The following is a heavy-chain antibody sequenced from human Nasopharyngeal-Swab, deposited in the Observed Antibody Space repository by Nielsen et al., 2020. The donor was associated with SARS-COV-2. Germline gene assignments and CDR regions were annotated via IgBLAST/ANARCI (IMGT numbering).Heavy chain of an antibody. D-gene: IGHD3-9*01. CDR2: ISYDGSNK. V-gene: IGHV3-30*18. CDR3: AKDPMGYDILTGYYPYYFDY. J-gene: IGHJ4*02. Sequence: WIRQPPGKGLEWVAVISYDGSNKYYADSVKGRFTIPRDNSKNTLYLQMNSLRAEDTAVYYCAKDPMGYDILTGYYPYYFDYWGQGTLVTVSS.